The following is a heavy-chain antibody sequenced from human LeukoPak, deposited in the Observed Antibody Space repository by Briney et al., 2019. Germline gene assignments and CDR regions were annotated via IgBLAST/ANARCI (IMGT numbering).Heavy chain of an antibody. CDR3: ARARLYSDD. CDR2: ISSSGLTI. J-gene: IGHJ4*02. CDR1: GFIFSDYY. Sequence: PGGSLRLSCAASGFIFSDYYMIWIRQAPGKGLEWVAYISSSGLTIYYADSVKGRFTISRDNAKSSLYLQMNSLRAEDTAVYYCARARLYSDDWGQGTLVTVSS. V-gene: IGHV3-11*04.